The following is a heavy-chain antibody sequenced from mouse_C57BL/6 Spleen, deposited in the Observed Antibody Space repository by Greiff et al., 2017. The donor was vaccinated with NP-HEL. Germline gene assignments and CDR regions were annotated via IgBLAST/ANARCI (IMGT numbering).Heavy chain of an antibody. D-gene: IGHD1-1*01. J-gene: IGHJ2*01. CDR2: LDPYASYT. CDR3: ARSYGSSLYYFDY. CDR1: GYTFTDYW. V-gene: IGHV1-69*01. Sequence: QVQLQQPGAELVMPGASVTLSCKASGYTFTDYWMHWVKPRPGQGLEWIGELDPYASYTNYNQQFTGKSTLTVDKSSSTAYMQLSSLTAEDAAVYYCARSYGSSLYYFDYWGQGTTLTVSS.